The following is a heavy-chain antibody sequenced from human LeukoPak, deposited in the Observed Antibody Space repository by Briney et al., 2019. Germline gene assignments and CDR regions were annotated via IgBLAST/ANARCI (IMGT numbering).Heavy chain of an antibody. V-gene: IGHV1-69*04. CDR2: IIPILGIA. D-gene: IGHD6-13*01. Sequence: ASVKVSCKASGGTFSSYAISWVRQAPGQGLEGMGRIIPILGIANYAQKFQGRVTITADKSTSTAYMELSSLRSEDTAVYYCARGEAGGPGYYYYGMDVWGQGTTVTVSS. CDR3: ARGEAGGPGYYYYGMDV. J-gene: IGHJ6*02. CDR1: GGTFSSYA.